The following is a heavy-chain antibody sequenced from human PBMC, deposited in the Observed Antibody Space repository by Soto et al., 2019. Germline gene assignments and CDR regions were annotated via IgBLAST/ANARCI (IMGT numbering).Heavy chain of an antibody. CDR1: GFIFTDYS. D-gene: IGHD2-15*01. J-gene: IGHJ4*02. CDR3: ARGRTCTGASSYGGGDY. CDR2: ISRDNNYI. V-gene: IGHV3-21*01. Sequence: EVQLVESGGGLVKPGGSLRLSCVASGFIFTDYSMLWVRQAPGKGLEWVSSISRDNNYIYYADSVKGRFTISRDNAKNSPFLHVNTLRPEDTAVYYCARGRTCTGASSYGGGDYWGQGTLVTVSS.